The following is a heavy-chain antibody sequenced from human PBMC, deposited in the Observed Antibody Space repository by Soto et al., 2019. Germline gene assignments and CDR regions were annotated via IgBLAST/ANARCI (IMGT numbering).Heavy chain of an antibody. CDR3: ARGALRYYYGSGSYDQLAFDI. D-gene: IGHD3-10*01. CDR1: GYTFTRYD. J-gene: IGHJ3*02. V-gene: IGHV1-8*01. Sequence: ASVKVSCKASGYTFTRYDINWVRQATGQGLEWMGWMNPNSGNTGYAQKFQGRVTMTRNTSISTAYMELSSLRSEDTAVYYCARGALRYYYGSGSYDQLAFDIWGQGTMVTVSS. CDR2: MNPNSGNT.